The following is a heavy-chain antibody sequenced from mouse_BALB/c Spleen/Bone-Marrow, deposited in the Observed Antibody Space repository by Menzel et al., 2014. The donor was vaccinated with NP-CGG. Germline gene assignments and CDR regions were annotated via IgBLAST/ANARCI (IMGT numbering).Heavy chain of an antibody. CDR2: INSGGSYT. D-gene: IGHD3-2*01. CDR3: ARLDSSGSNYFDC. V-gene: IGHV5-9-4*01. Sequence: EVQGVESGGGLVKPGGSLKLACAASGFSFNTYAMSWVRQSPEKRLEWVATINSGGSYTYYPDTVTGRFTISRDNAKNTLYLEMSSLRSEGAAMYYCARLDSSGSNYFDCWGQGTTLTVSS. CDR1: GFSFNTYA. J-gene: IGHJ2*01.